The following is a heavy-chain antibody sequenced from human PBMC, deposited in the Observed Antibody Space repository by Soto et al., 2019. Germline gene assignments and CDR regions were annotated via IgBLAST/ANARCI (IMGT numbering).Heavy chain of an antibody. J-gene: IGHJ4*02. CDR2: IYNDGTT. CDR3: AGYGRNSV. V-gene: IGHV3-53*01. Sequence: EVQLVESGGGLTQPGGSLRLSCAASGFTVSSNHVTWVRQATGKGLQWVSAIYNDGTTYYADSVKGRFTISRDNSKNTVFLQMNSLRAEDTAVYYCAGYGRNSVWGQGTLVTVSS. D-gene: IGHD5-12*01. CDR1: GFTVSSNH.